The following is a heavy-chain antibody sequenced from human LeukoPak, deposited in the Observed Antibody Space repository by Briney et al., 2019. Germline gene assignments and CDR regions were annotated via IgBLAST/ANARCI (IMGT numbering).Heavy chain of an antibody. CDR2: MNPNSGNT. Sequence: ASVKVSCKASGGTFSSYAISWVRQAPGQGLEWMGWMNPNSGNTGYAQKFQGRVTMTRNTSISTAYMELSSLRSEDTAVYYCARGAILRYYYDSSGPLRFDYWGRGTLVTVSS. CDR1: GGTFSSYA. D-gene: IGHD3-22*01. CDR3: ARGAILRYYYDSSGPLRFDY. J-gene: IGHJ4*02. V-gene: IGHV1-8*02.